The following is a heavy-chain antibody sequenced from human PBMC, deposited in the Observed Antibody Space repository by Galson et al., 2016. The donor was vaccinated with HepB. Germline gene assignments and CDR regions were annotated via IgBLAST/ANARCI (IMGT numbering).Heavy chain of an antibody. Sequence: SLRLSCAASGFTLRDAWMHWVRQAPGKGLEWVGRIQIKNHGGTADYAAPVKGRFTISRDDSKHMLYLQMNSLKSEDTAVYYCTTDGAGPPYNGFDIWGPGTMVTVSS. D-gene: IGHD1-26*01. J-gene: IGHJ3*02. CDR1: GFTLRDAW. V-gene: IGHV3-15*07. CDR2: IQIKNHGGTA. CDR3: TTDGAGPPYNGFDI.